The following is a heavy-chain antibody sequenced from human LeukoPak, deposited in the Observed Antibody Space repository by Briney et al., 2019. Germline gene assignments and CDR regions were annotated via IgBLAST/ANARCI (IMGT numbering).Heavy chain of an antibody. Sequence: GGSLRLSCAASGFTFSSYSMSWVRQAPGKGLEWVSGISASGARTDSADSVKGRFNISRDNSKNTLSLQMNSLRADDTAVYYCAKEPLAGARPYYFDFWGQGTLVTVSS. V-gene: IGHV3-23*01. J-gene: IGHJ4*02. CDR3: AKEPLAGARPYYFDF. CDR1: GFTFSSYS. CDR2: ISASGART. D-gene: IGHD1-26*01.